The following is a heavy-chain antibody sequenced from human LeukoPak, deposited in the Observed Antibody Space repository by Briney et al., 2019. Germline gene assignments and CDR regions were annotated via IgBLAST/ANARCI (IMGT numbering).Heavy chain of an antibody. Sequence: SETLSLTCTVSGGSISSDNWWSWVRQPPGKGLEWIGEIYHSGSTNYNPSLESRVTISVDKSKNQFSLKLSSVTAADTAVYYCAKATTIYSFDYWGQGTLVTVSS. CDR3: AKATTIYSFDY. D-gene: IGHD3-3*01. CDR2: IYHSGST. J-gene: IGHJ4*02. CDR1: GGSISSDNW. V-gene: IGHV4-4*02.